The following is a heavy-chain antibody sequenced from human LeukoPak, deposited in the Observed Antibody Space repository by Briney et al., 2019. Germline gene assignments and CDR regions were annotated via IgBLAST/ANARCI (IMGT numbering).Heavy chain of an antibody. CDR3: ARDFSTVVTLDSRGMDV. D-gene: IGHD4-23*01. CDR2: ISYDGINK. Sequence: GGSLRLSCAASGFTFSTYAMHWVRQPLGRGLEWVAVISYDGINKYYADSVKGRFTISRDNSKNTLYLQMNSLRAEDTAVYYCARDFSTVVTLDSRGMDVWGQGTTVTVSS. CDR1: GFTFSTYA. J-gene: IGHJ6*02. V-gene: IGHV3-30-3*01.